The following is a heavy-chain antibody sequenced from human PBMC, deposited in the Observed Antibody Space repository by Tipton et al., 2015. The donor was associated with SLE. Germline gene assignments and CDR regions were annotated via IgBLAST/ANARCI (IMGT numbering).Heavy chain of an antibody. V-gene: IGHV4-4*02. D-gene: IGHD3-22*01. Sequence: TLSLTCAVSGGSISSSNWWGWVRQPPGKGLEWIGEIYHSGSTNYNPSLKSRVTISVDKSKNQFSLKLSSVTAADTAVYYCAREVYDSSTSHFDYWGQGTLVTVSS. CDR2: IYHSGST. CDR1: GGSISSSNW. J-gene: IGHJ4*02. CDR3: AREVYDSSTSHFDY.